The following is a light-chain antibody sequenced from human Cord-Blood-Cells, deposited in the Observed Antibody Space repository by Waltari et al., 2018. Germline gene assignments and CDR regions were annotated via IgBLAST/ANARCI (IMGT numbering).Light chain of an antibody. Sequence: EIVMTQSPATLSVSPGESATLSCRASQSVSSNLAWYQQKPGQAPRLLIYGASPRATGIPARFSGSGSGTEFTLTISSLQSEDFAVYYCQQYNNWPLTFGGGTKVEIK. CDR3: QQYNNWPLT. CDR2: GAS. CDR1: QSVSSN. J-gene: IGKJ4*01. V-gene: IGKV3-15*01.